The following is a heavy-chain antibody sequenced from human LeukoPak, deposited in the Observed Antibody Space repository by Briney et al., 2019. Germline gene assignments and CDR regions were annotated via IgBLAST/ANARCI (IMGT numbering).Heavy chain of an antibody. CDR1: GFTFSSYA. D-gene: IGHD1-20*01. V-gene: IGHV3-23*01. CDR3: AVCRNWPTFDY. Sequence: PGGSLRLSCVASGFTFSSYAMSWVRQAPGKGLEWVSAISGSGGTTYYAVSVKGRFTISRDNSRNTLYLQMNSLRAEDTAVYYCAVCRNWPTFDYWGQGTLVTVSS. CDR2: ISGSGGTT. J-gene: IGHJ4*02.